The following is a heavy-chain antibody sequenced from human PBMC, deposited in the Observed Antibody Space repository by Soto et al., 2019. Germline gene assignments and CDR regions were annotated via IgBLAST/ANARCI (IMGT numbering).Heavy chain of an antibody. J-gene: IGHJ6*02. CDR3: ARAYDSSGYYYVGEGMDV. Sequence: GGSLRLSCAVSGFTFSSYGMHWVRQAPGKGLEWVAVIWYDGGNKYYADSVKGRFTISRDNSKNTLYLQMNSLRAEDTAVYYCARAYDSSGYYYVGEGMDVWGQGTTVTVSS. CDR1: GFTFSSYG. CDR2: IWYDGGNK. V-gene: IGHV3-33*01. D-gene: IGHD3-22*01.